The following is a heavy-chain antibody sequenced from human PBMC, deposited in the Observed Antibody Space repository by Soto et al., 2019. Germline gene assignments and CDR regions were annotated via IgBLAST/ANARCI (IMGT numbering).Heavy chain of an antibody. CDR3: ARGSGDTGASSGFYEC. CDR1: GGSFSGHY. J-gene: IGHJ4*02. D-gene: IGHD3-22*01. V-gene: IGHV4-34*01. Sequence: PSETLSLTCAVYGGSFSGHYWCWIRQPPGKGLEWIGEINHSGGTSYNPSLKSRVTISVDTSKSQFSLKLTSVTAADRAVYYCARGSGDTGASSGFYECWGQGPTVTVSS. CDR2: INHSGGT.